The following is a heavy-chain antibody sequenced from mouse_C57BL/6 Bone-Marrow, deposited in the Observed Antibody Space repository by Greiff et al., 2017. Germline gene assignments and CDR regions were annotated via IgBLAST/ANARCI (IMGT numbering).Heavy chain of an antibody. CDR2: IHPNSGST. CDR3: ESRVLRSYYFDY. V-gene: IGHV1-64*01. Sequence: VQLQQPGAELVKPGASVKLSCKASGYTFTSYWMHWVKQRPGQGLEWIGMIHPNSGSTNYNEKFKSKATLTVDKSSSTAYMQLSSLTSEDSAVYYCESRVLRSYYFDYWGQGTTLTVSS. J-gene: IGHJ2*01. D-gene: IGHD1-1*01. CDR1: GYTFTSYW.